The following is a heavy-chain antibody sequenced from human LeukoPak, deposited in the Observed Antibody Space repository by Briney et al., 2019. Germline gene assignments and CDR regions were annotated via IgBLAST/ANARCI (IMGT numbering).Heavy chain of an antibody. J-gene: IGHJ6*02. CDR3: AKGAGGYDILTGYYSLYGMDV. Sequence: GGSLRLSCAASGFTFSSYAMSWVRQAPGKGLEWVSAISGSCGSTYYADSVKGRFAISRDNSKNTLYLQMNSLRAEDTAVYYCAKGAGGYDILTGYYSLYGMDVWGQGTTVTVSS. CDR1: GFTFSSYA. D-gene: IGHD3-9*01. CDR2: ISGSCGST. V-gene: IGHV3-23*01.